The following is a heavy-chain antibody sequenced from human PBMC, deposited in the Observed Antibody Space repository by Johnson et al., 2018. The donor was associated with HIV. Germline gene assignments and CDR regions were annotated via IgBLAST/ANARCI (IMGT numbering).Heavy chain of an antibody. V-gene: IGHV3-9*01. CDR2: ISWNSGSI. CDR3: AKPKNPLIVDLDAFDI. D-gene: IGHD1-26*01. J-gene: IGHJ3*02. Sequence: VQLVESGGGVVQPGRSLRLSCAASGFTFDDYAMHWFRQAPGKGLEWVSGISWNSGSIGQADSVKGRFTISRDNAKNSLYLQMNSLRAEDTALYYCAKPKNPLIVDLDAFDIWGQGTMVTVSP. CDR1: GFTFDDYA.